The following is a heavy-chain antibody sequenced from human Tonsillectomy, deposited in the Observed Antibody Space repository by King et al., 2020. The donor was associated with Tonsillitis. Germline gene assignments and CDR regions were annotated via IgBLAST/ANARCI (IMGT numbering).Heavy chain of an antibody. J-gene: IGHJ4*02. CDR2: ISYDGSST. CDR1: GFAFSSFG. CDR3: ARGSREFDY. D-gene: IGHD1-26*01. Sequence: VQLVESGGGVVQPGRSLRLSCAASGFAFSSFGMHWVRQAPGKGLEWVAVISYDGSSTNYADSAKGRFTIFRDNSKNTLDLQLNSLIAEDTAVYYCARGSREFDYWGQGALVTVSS. V-gene: IGHV3-30-3*01.